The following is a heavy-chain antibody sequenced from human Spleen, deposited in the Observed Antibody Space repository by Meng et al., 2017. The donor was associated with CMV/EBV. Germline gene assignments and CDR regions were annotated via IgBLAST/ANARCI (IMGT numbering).Heavy chain of an antibody. CDR1: GGSISSGGYS. D-gene: IGHD6-6*01. J-gene: IGHJ5*02. CDR3: AREGSSNWFDP. Sequence: CTGSGGSISSGGYSWSWIRQHPGKGLEWIGYIYYSGSTYYNPSLKSRVTISVDTSKNQFSLNLSSVTAADTAVYYCAREGSSNWFDPWGQGTLVTVSS. V-gene: IGHV4-31*03. CDR2: IYYSGST.